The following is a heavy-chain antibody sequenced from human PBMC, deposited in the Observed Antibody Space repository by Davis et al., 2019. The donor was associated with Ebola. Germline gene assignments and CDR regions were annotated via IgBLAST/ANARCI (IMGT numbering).Heavy chain of an antibody. D-gene: IGHD2/OR15-2a*01. CDR1: GFTFSSYG. J-gene: IGHJ6*03. V-gene: IGHV3-33*01. CDR3: ARIGLWPTRYYYYYYYMDV. Sequence: PGGSLRLSCAASGFTFSSYGMHWVRQAPGKGLEWVAVIWYDGSNKYYADSVKGRFTISRDNSKNTLYLQMNSLRAEDTAVYYCARIGLWPTRYYYYYYYMDVWGKGTTVTVSS. CDR2: IWYDGSNK.